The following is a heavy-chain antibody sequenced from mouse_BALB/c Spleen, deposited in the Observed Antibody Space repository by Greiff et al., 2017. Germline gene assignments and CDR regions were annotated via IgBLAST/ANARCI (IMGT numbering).Heavy chain of an antibody. V-gene: IGHV3-2*02. CDR3: ASYGNYAMDY. Sequence: EVQLVESGPGLVKPSQSLSLTCTVTGYSITSDYAWNWIRQFPGNKLEWMGYISYSGSTSYNPSLKSRISITRDTSKNQFFLQLNSVTTEDTATYYCASYGNYAMDYWGQGTSVTVSS. D-gene: IGHD2-1*01. CDR1: GYSITSDYA. J-gene: IGHJ4*01. CDR2: ISYSGST.